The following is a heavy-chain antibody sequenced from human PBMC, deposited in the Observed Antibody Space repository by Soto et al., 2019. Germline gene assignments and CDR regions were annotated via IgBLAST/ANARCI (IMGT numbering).Heavy chain of an antibody. CDR1: GFTFSSYA. D-gene: IGHD3-9*01. J-gene: IGHJ3*02. V-gene: IGHV3-23*01. CDR2: ISGGGGST. CDR3: AKGKRFDLDAFDI. Sequence: GGSLRLSCAASGFTFSSYAMSWVRQAPGKGLEWVSSISGGGGSTYHADSVKGRFAISRDNSRNTLYLQMNSLRAEDTAVYYCAKGKRFDLDAFDIWGQGTMVTVSS.